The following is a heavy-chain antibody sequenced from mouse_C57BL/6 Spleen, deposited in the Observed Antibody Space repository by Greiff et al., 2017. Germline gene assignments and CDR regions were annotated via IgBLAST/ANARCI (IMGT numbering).Heavy chain of an antibody. Sequence: QVQLQQPGAELVKPGASVKLSCKASGYTFTSYWMQWVKQRPGQGLEWIGEIDPSDSYTNYNQKFKGKATLTVDTSSSTAYMKLSSLTSEDSAVYYCARVTTVVNFDYWGQGTTLTVSS. CDR2: IDPSDSYT. J-gene: IGHJ2*01. CDR3: ARVTTVVNFDY. D-gene: IGHD1-1*01. CDR1: GYTFTSYW. V-gene: IGHV1-50*01.